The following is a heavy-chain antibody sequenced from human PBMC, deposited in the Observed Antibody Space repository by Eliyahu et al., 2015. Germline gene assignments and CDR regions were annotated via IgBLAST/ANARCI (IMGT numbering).Heavy chain of an antibody. V-gene: IGHV3-33*01. J-gene: IGHJ3*02. CDR1: GFPFSTXA. CDR2: IWYDGSTK. CDR3: AREYLLAAAGRSDAFEI. Sequence: QVHLVESGGGVVQPGRSLRLSXAASGFPFSTXAIHWVRQAPGKGLEGVAVIWYDGSTKYYAGSVKGRFTISRDNSKNTLYLQMDSLRAEDTAIYYCAREYLLAAAGRSDAFEIWGQGTMVTVSA. D-gene: IGHD6-13*01.